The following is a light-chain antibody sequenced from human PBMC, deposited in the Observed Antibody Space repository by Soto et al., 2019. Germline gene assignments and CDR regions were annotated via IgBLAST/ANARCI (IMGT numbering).Light chain of an antibody. CDR2: DVS. CDR3: SSYKSSSPLDNYA. CDR1: SSDVGGYNY. V-gene: IGLV2-14*01. Sequence: SALTQPASVSGSPGQSITISCTGTSSDVGGYNYVSWYQQHPGKAPKLMIYDVSNRPSGVSNRFSGSKSGNTASLTISGLQAEDEADYYCSSYKSSSPLDNYAFGPGTKVTVL. J-gene: IGLJ1*01.